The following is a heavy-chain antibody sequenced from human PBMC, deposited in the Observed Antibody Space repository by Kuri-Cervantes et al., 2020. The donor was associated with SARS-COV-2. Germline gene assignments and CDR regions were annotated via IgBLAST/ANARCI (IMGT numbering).Heavy chain of an antibody. CDR3: ARVNGRRGDYWFDP. Sequence: ASVKVSCKASGYTFTSYGINWVRQATGQGLEWMGWMNPNSGNTGYAQKFQGRVTMTRNTSISTAYMELSSLRSEDTAVYYCARVNGRRGDYWFDPWGQGTLVTVSS. J-gene: IGHJ5*02. CDR2: MNPNSGNT. D-gene: IGHD4-17*01. V-gene: IGHV1-8*02. CDR1: GYTFTSYG.